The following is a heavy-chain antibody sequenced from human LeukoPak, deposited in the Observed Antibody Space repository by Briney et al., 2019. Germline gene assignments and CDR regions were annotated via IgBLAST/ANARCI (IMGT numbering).Heavy chain of an antibody. CDR3: ARESGYNFGSVVDY. D-gene: IGHD5-18*01. CDR2: IKEDGSEK. V-gene: IGHV3-7*01. Sequence: GGSLRLSCVAPGFTFSSYWMNWVRQAPGKGLEWVANIKEDGSEKDYVDSVKGRFTISRDNTKNSLYLQMNSLRAEDTAVYYCARESGYNFGSVVDYWGQGTLVTVSS. J-gene: IGHJ4*02. CDR1: GFTFSSYW.